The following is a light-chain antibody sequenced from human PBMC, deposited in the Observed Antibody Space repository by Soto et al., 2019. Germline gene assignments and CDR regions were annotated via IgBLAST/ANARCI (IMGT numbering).Light chain of an antibody. CDR3: QSYDSSLSGWV. J-gene: IGLJ3*02. V-gene: IGLV1-40*01. CDR2: GNT. Sequence: QSVLTQPPSVSGAPGRRVTVSCIGSSSNIGAGYPVHWYQQVPGTAPKLLIYGNTNRPSGVPDRFSGSKSDTSASLAITGLQAEDEADYYCQSYDSSLSGWVFGGGTKVTVL. CDR1: SSNIGAGYP.